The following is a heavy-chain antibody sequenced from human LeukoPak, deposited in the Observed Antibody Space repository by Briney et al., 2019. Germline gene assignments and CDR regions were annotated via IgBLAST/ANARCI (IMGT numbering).Heavy chain of an antibody. J-gene: IGHJ4*02. CDR2: LGRSGEYK. CDR3: ARDLGIGTVDY. Sequence: GGSLRLSCAASGFRFTDYSMSWVRQAPGKGLEWVAGLGRSGEYKYYADSVKGRFTISRDNAKNSLYLQMNSLRAEDTAVYYCARDLGIGTVDYWGQGTLVTVSS. D-gene: IGHD3-16*01. CDR1: GFRFTDYS. V-gene: IGHV3-21*01.